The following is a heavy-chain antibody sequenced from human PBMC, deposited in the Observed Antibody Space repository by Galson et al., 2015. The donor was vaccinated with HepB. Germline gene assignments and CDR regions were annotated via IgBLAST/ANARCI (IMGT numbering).Heavy chain of an antibody. CDR2: IDWDDDK. Sequence: PALVKPPQTLTLTCTFSGFSLSTSGMCVSWIRQPPGKALEWLALIDWDDDKYYSTSLKTRLTISKDTSRNQVVLTMTNMDPVDTATYYCARMSPYYYYGMDVSRQGTTFTVSS. CDR3: ARMSPYYYYGMDV. V-gene: IGHV2-70*01. J-gene: IGHJ6*02. CDR1: GFSLSTSGMC.